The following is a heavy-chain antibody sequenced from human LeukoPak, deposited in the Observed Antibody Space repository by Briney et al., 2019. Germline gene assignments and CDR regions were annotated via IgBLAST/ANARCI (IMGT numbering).Heavy chain of an antibody. Sequence: GESLKISCKGSGYSFTSYWIGWVRQMPGKGLEWMGIIYPGDSDTRYSPSFQGQVTISADKSISTAYLQWSSLKASDTAMYYCARLGDSGDSLYYFDYWGQGSLVTVSS. J-gene: IGHJ4*02. CDR3: ARLGDSGDSLYYFDY. CDR2: IYPGDSDT. V-gene: IGHV5-51*01. D-gene: IGHD4-17*01. CDR1: GYSFTSYW.